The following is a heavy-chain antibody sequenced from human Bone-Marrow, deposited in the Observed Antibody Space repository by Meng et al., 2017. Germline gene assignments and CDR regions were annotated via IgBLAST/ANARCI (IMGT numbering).Heavy chain of an antibody. CDR3: ARDHSGSYYVRFDY. J-gene: IGHJ4*02. V-gene: IGHV6-1*01. CDR2: TYYRSKWYN. D-gene: IGHD1-26*01. Sequence: QVQLQLPGPGLVKPSRTPSLTSAISGDSVSSNSAAWNWIRQSPSRGLEWLGRTYYRSKWYNDYAVSVKSRITINPDTSKNQFSMQLSSVTPEDTAVYYCARDHSGSYYVRFDYLGQGILVTVSS. CDR1: GDSVSSNSAA.